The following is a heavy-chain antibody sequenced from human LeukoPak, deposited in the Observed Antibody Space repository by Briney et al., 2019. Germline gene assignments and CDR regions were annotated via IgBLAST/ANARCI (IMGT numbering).Heavy chain of an antibody. D-gene: IGHD4-17*01. V-gene: IGHV1-69*10. CDR2: IIPIFGIA. CDR1: RGSLTSSP. CDR3: ARDYGEYG. Sequence: AVKVSCKASRGSLTSSPSSWVRPAPGQGREWMVGIIPIFGIANHAQTFQGRVTITADKSTSTAYMELSSLRSEDTAVYYCARDYGEYGWGQGTLVTVSS. J-gene: IGHJ4*02.